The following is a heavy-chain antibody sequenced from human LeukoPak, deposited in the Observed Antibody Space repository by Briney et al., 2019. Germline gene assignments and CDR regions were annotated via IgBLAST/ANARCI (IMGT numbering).Heavy chain of an antibody. Sequence: PGGSLRLPCVSSGNTFSRYWMNWVRQAPGKGLEWVANIKEDGSEKYYVDSVKGRFTISRDNAKNSLYLQMNSLRAEDTAVYYCAELGITMIGGVWGKGTTVTISS. CDR1: GNTFSRYW. J-gene: IGHJ6*04. D-gene: IGHD3-10*02. CDR3: AELGITMIGGV. CDR2: IKEDGSEK. V-gene: IGHV3-7*01.